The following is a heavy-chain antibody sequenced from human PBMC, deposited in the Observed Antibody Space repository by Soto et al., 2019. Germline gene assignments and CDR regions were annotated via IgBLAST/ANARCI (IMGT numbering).Heavy chain of an antibody. CDR3: ARASVGPPGGGSWIMPFDF. V-gene: IGHV4-4*07. Sequence: SEILSLTCSVSGGSISNYYWSWIRQSAGKGLEWIGRIYPGGSTNYNPSLRSRVTMSGDTSKNQVSLRLTSVTAADTAVYYCARASVGPPGGGSWIMPFDFWGQGTRVTVSS. CDR1: GGSISNYY. CDR2: IYPGGST. D-gene: IGHD2-15*01. J-gene: IGHJ4*02.